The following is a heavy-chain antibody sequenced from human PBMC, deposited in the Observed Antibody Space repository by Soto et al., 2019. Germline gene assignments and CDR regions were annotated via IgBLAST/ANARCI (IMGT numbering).Heavy chain of an antibody. Sequence: PAGTXSLTWTLSGDSIATGGHDYNGIRQVPGKGLEWIGYVYYSGSTHYTPSLRARSTISRDTSKNQFSLRLISVTAADTALYYCARDKDPQHPVWGFRGPGIQVTVSS. J-gene: IGHJ4*02. CDR3: ARDKDPQHPVWGF. D-gene: IGHD3-16*01. CDR2: VYYSGST. V-gene: IGHV4-31*02. CDR1: GDSIATGGHD.